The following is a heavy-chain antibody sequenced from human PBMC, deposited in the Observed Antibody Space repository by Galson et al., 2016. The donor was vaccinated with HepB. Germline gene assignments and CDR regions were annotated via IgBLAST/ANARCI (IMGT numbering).Heavy chain of an antibody. J-gene: IGHJ6*03. V-gene: IGHV3-53*01. Sequence: GLEWVSVIYTGGSTYYGDSVKGRFTISRDNSKNTLYLQMNSLRAEDTAVYYCARDNFYGSGTYPPYYYYMDVWGKGTTVTVSS. CDR2: IYTGGST. D-gene: IGHD3-10*01. CDR3: ARDNFYGSGTYPPYYYYMDV.